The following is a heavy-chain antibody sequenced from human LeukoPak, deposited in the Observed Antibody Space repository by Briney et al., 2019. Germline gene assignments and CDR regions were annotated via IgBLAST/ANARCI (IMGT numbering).Heavy chain of an antibody. D-gene: IGHD3-10*01. CDR3: ARGVLLWFGVRYYYYGMDV. J-gene: IGHJ6*02. CDR1: GGSFSGYY. Sequence: SETLSLTCAVYGGSFSGYYWSWIRQPPGKGLEWIGEINHSGSTNYNPSLKSRVTISVDTSKNQFSLKLSSVTAADTAVYYCARGVLLWFGVRYYYYGMDVWGQGTTVTVSS. V-gene: IGHV4-34*01. CDR2: INHSGST.